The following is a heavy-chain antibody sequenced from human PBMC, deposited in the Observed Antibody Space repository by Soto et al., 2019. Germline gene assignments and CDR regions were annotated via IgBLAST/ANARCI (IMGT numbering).Heavy chain of an antibody. V-gene: IGHV4-30-4*01. J-gene: IGHJ4*02. CDR1: GGSISSGDYY. Sequence: PSETLSLTCTVSGGSISSGDYYWSWIRQPPGKGLEWIGYIYYSGSTYYNPSLKSRVTISVDTSKNQFSLKLSSVTAADTAVYYCARVIVSRFDWLWSYFDYWGQGTLVTVSS. CDR2: IYYSGST. CDR3: ARVIVSRFDWLWSYFDY. D-gene: IGHD3-9*01.